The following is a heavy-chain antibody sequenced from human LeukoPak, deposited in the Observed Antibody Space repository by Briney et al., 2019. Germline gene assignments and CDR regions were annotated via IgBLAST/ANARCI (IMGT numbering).Heavy chain of an antibody. J-gene: IGHJ4*02. CDR2: IYYSGST. CDR1: GGSISSYY. D-gene: IGHD4-23*01. Sequence: SETLSLTCTVSGGSISSYYWSWIRQPPGKGLEWIGYIYYSGSTNYNPSLKSRVTISVDTSKNQFSLKLNSVTAADTAVYCARDWPRLRWSLDYWGQGTLVTVSS. CDR3: ARDWPRLRWSLDY. V-gene: IGHV4-59*01.